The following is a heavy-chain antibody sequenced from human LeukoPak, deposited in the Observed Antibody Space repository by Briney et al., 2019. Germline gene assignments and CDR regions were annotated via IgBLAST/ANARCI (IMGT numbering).Heavy chain of an antibody. V-gene: IGHV3-30*18. D-gene: IGHD3-10*01. CDR1: GFTFSSYG. CDR2: ISYDGSNK. Sequence: SGGSLRLSCAASGFTFSSYGMHWVRQAPGKGLEWVAVISYDGSNKYYADSVKGRFTISRDNSKNTLYLQMNSLRAEDTAVYYCAKDQEGFGEFSGGFDPWGQGTLVTVSS. J-gene: IGHJ5*02. CDR3: AKDQEGFGEFSGGFDP.